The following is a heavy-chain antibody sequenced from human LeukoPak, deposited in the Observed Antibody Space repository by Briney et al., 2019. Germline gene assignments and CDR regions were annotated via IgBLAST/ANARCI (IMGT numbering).Heavy chain of an antibody. J-gene: IGHJ4*02. D-gene: IGHD4/OR15-4a*01. V-gene: IGHV3-53*01. CDR3: ARWGDYGSFDY. CDR1: GFTVITND. Sequence: QPGGSLRLSCAASGFTVITNDMTWVRQAPGKGLEWVSVLYSDGNTKYADSVQGRFTISRDNSKNTLYLEMNSLSPDDTAVYYCARWGDYGSFDYWGQGTLVTVSS. CDR2: LYSDGNT.